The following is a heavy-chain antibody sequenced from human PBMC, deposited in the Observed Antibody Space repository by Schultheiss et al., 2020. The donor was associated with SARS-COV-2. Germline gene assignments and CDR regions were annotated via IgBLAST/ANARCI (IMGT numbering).Heavy chain of an antibody. D-gene: IGHD2-2*01. CDR3: AKHQQRVVRRGAFDI. CDR1: GFTFSSYS. CDR2: ISSSSSYI. Sequence: GGSLRLSCAASGFTFSSYSMNWVRQAPGKGLEWVSSISSSSSYIYYADSVKGRFTISRDNSKNTLYLQMNSLRAEDTAVYYCAKHQQRVVRRGAFDIWGQGTMVTVSS. V-gene: IGHV3-21*04. J-gene: IGHJ3*02.